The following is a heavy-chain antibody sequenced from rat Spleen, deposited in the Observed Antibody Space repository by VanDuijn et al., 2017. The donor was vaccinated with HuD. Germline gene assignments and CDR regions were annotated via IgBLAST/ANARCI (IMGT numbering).Heavy chain of an antibody. V-gene: IGHV5-20*01. D-gene: IGHD1-11*01. J-gene: IGHJ2*01. CDR3: TTAGRWQPGNY. CDR1: GFTFSDYG. CDR2: ISYDGGST. Sequence: EVQLVESGGGLVQPGRALKLSCAASGFTFSDYGMAWVRQAPKKGLEWVAYISYDGGSTYYRDSVKGRFTISRDNAKSTLYLQMDSLRSEDTATYYCTTAGRWQPGNYWGQGVMVTVSS.